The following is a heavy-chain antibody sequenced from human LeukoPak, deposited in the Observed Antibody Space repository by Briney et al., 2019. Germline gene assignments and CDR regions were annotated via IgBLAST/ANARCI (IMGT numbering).Heavy chain of an antibody. V-gene: IGHV1-46*02. D-gene: IGHD2-2*01. CDR2: INPSGGST. CDR1: GYTFDIYY. J-gene: IGHJ4*02. CDR3: ARDHRRENYQLIPRADFHFDY. Sequence: ASVKVSCKASGYTFDIYYLHWVRQARGQGLEWMGIINPSGGSTTYAQNFQGRVTMTRDTSTSTVYMELSSLTSEDTAVYYCARDHRRENYQLIPRADFHFDYWGKGTLVTVSS.